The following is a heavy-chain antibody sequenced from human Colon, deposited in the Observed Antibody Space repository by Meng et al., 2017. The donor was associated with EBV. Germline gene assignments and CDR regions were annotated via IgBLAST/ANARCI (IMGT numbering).Heavy chain of an antibody. CDR1: GGSFRDYY. CDR2: IDHRGNT. Sequence: QVQLPPWGAGLLKPSVTLSRSCAVFGGSFRDYYWPWTRHPPGKGLEWIGEIDHRGNTKHNPSLKSRVTISLDTSKKQFSLKVSSVTAADSAVYYCARRGPSGNFSPWSQGALVTVSS. V-gene: IGHV4-34*01. CDR3: ARRGPSGNFSP. D-gene: IGHD3-10*01. J-gene: IGHJ5*02.